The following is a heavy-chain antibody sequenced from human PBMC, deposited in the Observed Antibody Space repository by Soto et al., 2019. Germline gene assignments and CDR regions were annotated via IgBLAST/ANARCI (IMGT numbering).Heavy chain of an antibody. CDR3: ARVVDCRYGICSCRFDS. CDR2: IHHSGST. V-gene: IGHV4-59*01. Sequence: SETLSLPYAVSGGSINTYYWSWVRQPPGKGLEWVGNIHHSGSTNYNPSLNSRVTISIETSKNKLSLWLNSVTPADTAVYYRARVVDCRYGICSCRFDSWGQGTLVTVCS. D-gene: IGHD3-10*02. CDR1: GGSINTYY. J-gene: IGHJ5*01.